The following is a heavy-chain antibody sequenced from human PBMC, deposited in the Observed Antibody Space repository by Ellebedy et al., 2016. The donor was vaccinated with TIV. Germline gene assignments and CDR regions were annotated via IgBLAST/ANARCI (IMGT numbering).Heavy chain of an antibody. J-gene: IGHJ2*01. D-gene: IGHD3-10*01. V-gene: IGHV4-61*05. Sequence: SETLSLTCSVSGGSISSTSYYWGWIRQPPGKGLEWIGYIYYSGSTDYNPSLKSRVSISVDTSREQFSLRLNSLTAADTAVYYCARLNPAGAYWYFDLWGRGTLVTVSS. CDR1: GGSISSTSYY. CDR2: IYYSGST. CDR3: ARLNPAGAYWYFDL.